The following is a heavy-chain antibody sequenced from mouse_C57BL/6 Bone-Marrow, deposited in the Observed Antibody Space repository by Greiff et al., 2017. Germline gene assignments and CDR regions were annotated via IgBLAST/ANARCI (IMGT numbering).Heavy chain of an antibody. J-gene: IGHJ1*03. CDR3: ARRGGSSYGWYFDV. CDR2: IYPGDGDT. Sequence: QVQLQQSGAELVKPGASVKISCKASGYAFSSYWMNWVKQRPGKGLEWIGQIYPGDGDTNYNGKFKGKATLTADKSSSTAYMQLSSLTSEDSAVYFCARRGGSSYGWYFDVWGTGTTVTVSS. V-gene: IGHV1-80*01. CDR1: GYAFSSYW. D-gene: IGHD1-1*01.